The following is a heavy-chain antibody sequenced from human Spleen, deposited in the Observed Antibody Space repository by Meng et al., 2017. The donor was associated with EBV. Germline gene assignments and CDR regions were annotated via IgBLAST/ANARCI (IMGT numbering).Heavy chain of an antibody. Sequence: QVPLQESGPGLVEPSQTLSLTCTVSGGSFSTGGYYWSWIRQPPGKGLEWIGYISNIGRTYYNPSLKSRVTISVDTSKKQFSLKLSSVTAADTAVYYCARDVGRDYFDPWGRGTLVTVSS. V-gene: IGHV4-30-4*01. CDR1: GGSFSTGGYY. J-gene: IGHJ4*02. CDR3: ARDVGRDYFDP. CDR2: ISNIGRT.